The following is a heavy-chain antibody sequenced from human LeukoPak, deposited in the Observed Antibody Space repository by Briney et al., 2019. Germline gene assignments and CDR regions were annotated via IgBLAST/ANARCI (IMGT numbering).Heavy chain of an antibody. J-gene: IGHJ4*02. CDR1: GISFSSYW. V-gene: IGHV3-7*01. Sequence: GGSLRLSCVASGISFSSYWMAWVRQAPGKGLEWVATIKYDGTHKFYADSVKGRFTISRDNAKNSLFLEMNSLRADDTAVYFCASSHDSSGNDWGQGTLVTVSS. CDR3: ASSHDSSGND. CDR2: IKYDGTHK. D-gene: IGHD3-22*01.